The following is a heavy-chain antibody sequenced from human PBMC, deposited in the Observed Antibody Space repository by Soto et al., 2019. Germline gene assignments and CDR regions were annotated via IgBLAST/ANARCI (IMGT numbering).Heavy chain of an antibody. CDR1: GFTFSNYG. D-gene: IGHD4-17*01. V-gene: IGHV3-30*18. CDR2: ISYDGSNK. CDR3: AKVPLRPYYFDY. J-gene: IGHJ4*02. Sequence: QVQLVEPGGGVVQPGRSLRLSCAASGFTFSNYGMHCVRPDPGKGLEWVAIISYDGSNKYYADSVQGRFTISRDNSKNTLYLQINSLRAEDTAVYYCAKVPLRPYYFDYLGQGTLGTVSS.